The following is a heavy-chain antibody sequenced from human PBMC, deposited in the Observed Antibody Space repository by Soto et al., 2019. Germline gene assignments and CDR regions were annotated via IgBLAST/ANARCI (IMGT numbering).Heavy chain of an antibody. CDR1: GYSFTSYW. D-gene: IGHD2-2*01. Sequence: GESLKISCKGSGYSFTSYWIGWVRQLPGKGLEWMGIIYPGDSDTRYSPSFQGQVTISADKSISTAYLQWSSLKASDTAMYYCASVHCSSTSCYVFDAFDIWGQGTMVTVSS. V-gene: IGHV5-51*01. J-gene: IGHJ3*02. CDR2: IYPGDSDT. CDR3: ASVHCSSTSCYVFDAFDI.